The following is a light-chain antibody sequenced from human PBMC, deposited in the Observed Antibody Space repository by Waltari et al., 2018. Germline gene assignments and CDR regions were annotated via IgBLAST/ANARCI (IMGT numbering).Light chain of an antibody. CDR3: QQYYSTPLT. V-gene: IGKV4-1*01. J-gene: IGKJ1*01. Sequence: DIVMTQSPDSLAVSLGERATINCKSSQNIVHSSNTKKYLAWYHQKPRQPPKLLIYWSSTRESGVPDRLSGSGSETDFTLTISSLQDEDVAIYYCQQYYSTPLTFGQGTKVEIK. CDR1: QNIVHSSNTKKY. CDR2: WSS.